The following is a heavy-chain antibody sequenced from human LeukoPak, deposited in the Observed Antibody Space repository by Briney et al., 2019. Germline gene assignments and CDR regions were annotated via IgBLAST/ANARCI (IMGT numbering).Heavy chain of an antibody. D-gene: IGHD3-10*01. J-gene: IGHJ6*04. V-gene: IGHV1-18*04. CDR3: ARDSITMVRGAYYGMDV. CDR1: GYTFTSYG. CDR2: ISAYNGNT. Sequence: ASVKVSCKASGYTFTSYGISWVRQAPGQGLEWMGWISAYNGNTNYAQKLQGRVTMTTDTSTSTAYMELRSLRSDDTAVYYCARDSITMVRGAYYGMDVWGKGTTVTVSS.